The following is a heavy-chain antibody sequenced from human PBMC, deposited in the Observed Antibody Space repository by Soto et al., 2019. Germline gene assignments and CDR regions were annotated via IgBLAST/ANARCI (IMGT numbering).Heavy chain of an antibody. CDR1: GGSATNINYF. V-gene: IGHV4-39*01. J-gene: IGHJ6*02. Sequence: PSETLSLTCSSPGGSATNINYFWAWIRQSPGKGLEWIANIYYTGTTFYNPSLRSRVSMTIDASKNRFSLNLSSVTASDTALYYCARHEYVSSSYDLLDVWGQGTTVTVSS. CDR3: ARHEYVSSSYDLLDV. CDR2: IYYTGTT. D-gene: IGHD3-22*01.